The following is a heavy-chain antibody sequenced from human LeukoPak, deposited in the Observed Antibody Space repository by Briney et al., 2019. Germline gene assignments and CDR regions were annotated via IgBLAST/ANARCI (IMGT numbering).Heavy chain of an antibody. V-gene: IGHV1-2*02. CDR3: ARVRAIAATGTSARYFQD. D-gene: IGHD1-1*01. J-gene: IGHJ1*01. Sequence: GASVKVSCKASGYTFTDYHIYWLRQAPGQGLEWMGWNNPNSGGTNYAQKFQGRVTMTRDTSTNTAYMELSRLRSDDTAVYFCARVRAIAATGTSARYFQDWGQGTLVTVSS. CDR1: GYTFTDYH. CDR2: NNPNSGGT.